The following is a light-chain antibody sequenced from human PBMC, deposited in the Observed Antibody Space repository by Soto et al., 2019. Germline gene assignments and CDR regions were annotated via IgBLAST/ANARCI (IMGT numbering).Light chain of an antibody. CDR3: QQYGSSPLT. CDR1: ESVTSS. J-gene: IGKJ5*01. CDR2: GAS. Sequence: EIVMTQSPATLSVSPWDRATLSCRASESVTSSLAWYQQKPGQAPRLLIHGASSRATGIPDRFSGSGSGTDFTLTISRLEPEDFAVYYCQQYGSSPLTFGQGPRLEIK. V-gene: IGKV3-20*01.